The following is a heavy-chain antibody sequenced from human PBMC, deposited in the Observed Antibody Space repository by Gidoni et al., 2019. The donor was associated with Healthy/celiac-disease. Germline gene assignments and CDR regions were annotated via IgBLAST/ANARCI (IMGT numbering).Heavy chain of an antibody. J-gene: IGHJ2*01. CDR2: IYTSGST. CDR1: GGSISRGNYY. V-gene: IGHV4-61*02. D-gene: IGHD1-26*01. CDR3: ARDHPAWATWWYFDL. Sequence: QVQLQESGPGLVKPSQTLSLTCTVPGGSISRGNYYWSWLRQPAGKGLEWIGRIYTSGSTNYKPSLESRVAISVDTSKNQFSLKLSSVTAADTAVYYCARDHPAWATWWYFDLWGRGTLVTVSS.